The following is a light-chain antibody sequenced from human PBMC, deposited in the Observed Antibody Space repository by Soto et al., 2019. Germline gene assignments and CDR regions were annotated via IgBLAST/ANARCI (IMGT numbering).Light chain of an antibody. J-gene: IGKJ3*01. V-gene: IGKV1-5*03. CDR3: LQYNVYPLT. CDR1: QNINRW. CDR2: KAS. Sequence: DIQMTQSPSTLSASVGDRVTITCRASQNINRWLAWYQQRPGKAPNLLIHKASTLEAGVPSRFSGSASGTEFTLTISSLQPDDFAAYFCLQYNVYPLTF.